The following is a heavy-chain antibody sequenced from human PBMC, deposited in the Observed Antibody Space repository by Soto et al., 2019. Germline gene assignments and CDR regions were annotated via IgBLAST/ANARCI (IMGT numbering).Heavy chain of an antibody. V-gene: IGHV4-59*08. CDR2: IYYSGST. J-gene: IGHJ6*03. Sequence: RIRKNQRKGLEWIGYIYYSGSTDYSPFLKSRVTISVDTSKNQFSLKLSSVTAADTAVYYCECLIRYEDVLSQATHALAFWGKGTTVIVSS. D-gene: IGHD3-9*01. CDR3: ECLIRYEDVLSQATHALAF.